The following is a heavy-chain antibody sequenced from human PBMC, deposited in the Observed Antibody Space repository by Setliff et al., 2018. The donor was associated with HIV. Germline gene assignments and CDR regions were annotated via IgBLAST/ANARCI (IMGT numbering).Heavy chain of an antibody. CDR1: GVSISNYY. V-gene: IGHV4-4*07. CDR2: IYTSGNT. CDR3: AGHFYYSGSGIWAGLDS. Sequence: SETLSLTCTVSGVSISNYYWSWIRQPAGKGLEWIGRIYTSGNTNYNPSLRSRVTMSVDTSKKQFSLKLTSVTAADTAVYYCAGHFYYSGSGIWAGLDSWGQGTLVTVSS. J-gene: IGHJ4*02. D-gene: IGHD3-10*01.